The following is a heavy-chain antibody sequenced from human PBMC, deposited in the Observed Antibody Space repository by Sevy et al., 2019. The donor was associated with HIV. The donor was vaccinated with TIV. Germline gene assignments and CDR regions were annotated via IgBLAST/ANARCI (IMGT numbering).Heavy chain of an antibody. CDR3: AKEGSGYDA. V-gene: IGHV3-23*01. CDR2: ISGSGGNT. Sequence: GESLKISCAVSGFTFSSYVITWVRQAPGKGLEWVSTISGSGGNTYYADSVKGRFTISRDNSNKMVFLELTSLRAEDTALYYCAKEGSGYDAWGQGTLVTVSS. D-gene: IGHD5-12*01. J-gene: IGHJ5*02. CDR1: GFTFSSYV.